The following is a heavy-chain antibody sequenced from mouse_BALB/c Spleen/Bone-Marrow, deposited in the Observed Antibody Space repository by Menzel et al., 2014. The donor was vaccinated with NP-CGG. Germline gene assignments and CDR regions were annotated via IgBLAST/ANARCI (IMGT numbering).Heavy chain of an antibody. V-gene: IGHV10-1*02. CDR3: VRGIYYYGSNYKNSALDY. D-gene: IGHD1-1*01. Sequence: EVQRVESGGGLVQPKGLLKLSCAASGFTFNTFAMNWVRQAPGKGLEWVARIRSKSNNFATYYADSVKDRFTISRDDSRSMLYLQVNNLKTEDTAMYYCVRGIYYYGSNYKNSALDYWGQGTSVTVSS. J-gene: IGHJ4*01. CDR2: IRSKSNNFAT. CDR1: GFTFNTFA.